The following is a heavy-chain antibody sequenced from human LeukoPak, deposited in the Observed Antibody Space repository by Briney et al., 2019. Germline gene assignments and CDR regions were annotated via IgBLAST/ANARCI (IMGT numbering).Heavy chain of an antibody. CDR1: GFTFSIYG. V-gene: IGHV3-30*18. J-gene: IGHJ4*02. D-gene: IGHD6-19*01. Sequence: GGSLRLSCAASGFTFSIYGMHWVRQAPGKGLEWVAVISYDGSNKYYADSVKGRFTISRDNSKNTLYLQMNSLRAEDTAVYYCAKGQWLVLFPDYWGQGTLVTVSS. CDR3: AKGQWLVLFPDY. CDR2: ISYDGSNK.